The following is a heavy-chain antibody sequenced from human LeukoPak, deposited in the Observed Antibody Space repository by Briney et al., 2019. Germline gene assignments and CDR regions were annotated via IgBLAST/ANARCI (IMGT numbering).Heavy chain of an antibody. J-gene: IGHJ3*02. D-gene: IGHD3-22*01. CDR2: IYYNGRT. Sequence: SETLSLTCTVYGGSISSYFWSSIRQPPGKGLEWTGYIYYNGRTNYNPSLKSRVTISVNTSKNQFSLKLSSVTAADTAVYYCARDKDYYDSSGYYLGSGALDMWGQGTMVTVSS. CDR1: GGSISSYF. CDR3: ARDKDYYDSSGYYLGSGALDM. V-gene: IGHV4-59*01.